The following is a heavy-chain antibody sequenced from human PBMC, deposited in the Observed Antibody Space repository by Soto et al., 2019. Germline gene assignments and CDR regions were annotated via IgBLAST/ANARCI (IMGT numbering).Heavy chain of an antibody. V-gene: IGHV4-59*08. CDR2: VYYTGDT. CDR3: VRQGIDYLHGLVDV. CDR1: SGPDRSHN. J-gene: IGHJ6*02. D-gene: IGHD4-17*01. Sequence: QVQLQQSGPRLVKPSETLSLTCTVSSGPDRSHNWGWIRQPPGRELEWIGYVYYTGDTAYNPSLRGRVTISADTSTNDISLTLNSVTAADTAVYYCVRQGIDYLHGLVDVWGQGTTVSVSS.